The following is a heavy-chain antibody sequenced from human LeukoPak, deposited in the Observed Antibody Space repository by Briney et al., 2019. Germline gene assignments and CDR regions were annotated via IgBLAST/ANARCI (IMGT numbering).Heavy chain of an antibody. CDR1: GGSFSGYY. J-gene: IGHJ4*02. CDR2: INHSGST. CDR3: ARGVSGRSVFGY. D-gene: IGHD1-26*01. Sequence: PSETLSLTCAVYGGSFSGYYWSWIRQPPGKGLEWIGEINHSGSTNYNPSLKSRVTISVDTSKNQFSLKLSSVTAADTAVYYCARGVSGRSVFGYWGQGTLVTVSS. V-gene: IGHV4-34*01.